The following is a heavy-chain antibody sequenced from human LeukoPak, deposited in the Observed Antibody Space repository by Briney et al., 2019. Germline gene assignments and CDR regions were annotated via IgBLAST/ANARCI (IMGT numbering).Heavy chain of an antibody. D-gene: IGHD6-13*01. CDR3: ARDTSPYSSSWYSSY. V-gene: IGHV1-46*01. CDR1: GYTFTSYY. J-gene: IGHJ4*02. Sequence: ASVKVSCKASGYTFTSYYMHWVRQAPGQGLEWMGIINPSGGSTSYAQKFQGRVTMTRDMSTSTVYMELSSLRSEDTAVYYCARDTSPYSSSWYSSYWGQGTLVTVSS. CDR2: INPSGGST.